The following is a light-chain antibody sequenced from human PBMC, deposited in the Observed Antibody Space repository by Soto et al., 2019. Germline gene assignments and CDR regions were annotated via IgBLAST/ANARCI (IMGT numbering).Light chain of an antibody. J-gene: IGLJ2*01. V-gene: IGLV2-14*01. CDR2: GVT. CDR3: SSYTSSSTLSVV. CDR1: SSDVGGYNY. Sequence: QSALTQPASVSGSPGQSITISCTGTSSDVGGYNYVSWYQQHPGKAPKLMIYGVTNRPSGVFNRFSGSKSGNTASLTISGLQAEDEADYYCSSYTSSSTLSVVFGGGTKLTVL.